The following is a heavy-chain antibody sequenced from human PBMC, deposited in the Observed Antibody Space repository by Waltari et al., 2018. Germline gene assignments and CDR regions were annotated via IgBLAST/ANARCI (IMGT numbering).Heavy chain of an antibody. CDR3: ARVGYCSSTSCYWSAFDI. CDR1: GGSISSYY. V-gene: IGHV4-59*08. Sequence: QVQLQESSPGLVKPSETLSLTCTVSGGSISSYYWSWIRQPPGTGLEWIGYIYYSGSTNYNPSLKSRVTISVDTSKNQFSLKLSSVTAADTAVYYCARVGYCSSTSCYWSAFDIWGQGTMVTVSS. CDR2: IYYSGST. J-gene: IGHJ3*02. D-gene: IGHD2-2*01.